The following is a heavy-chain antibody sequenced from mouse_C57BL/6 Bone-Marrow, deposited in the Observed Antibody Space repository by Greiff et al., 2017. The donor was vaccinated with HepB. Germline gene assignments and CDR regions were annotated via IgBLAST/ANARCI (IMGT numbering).Heavy chain of an antibody. J-gene: IGHJ1*03. CDR3: TRHPPFMITTRYFDV. V-gene: IGHV5-12*01. D-gene: IGHD2-4*01. Sequence: EVQLVESGGGLVQPGGSLKLSCAASGFTFSDYYMYWVRQTPEKRLEWVAYISNGGGSTYYPDTVKGRFTISRDNAKNTLYLQMSRLKAEDAAKYYCTRHPPFMITTRYFDVWGTGTTVTVSS. CDR2: ISNGGGST. CDR1: GFTFSDYY.